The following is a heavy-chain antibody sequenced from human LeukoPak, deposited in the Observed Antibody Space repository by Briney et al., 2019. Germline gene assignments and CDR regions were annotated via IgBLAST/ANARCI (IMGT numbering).Heavy chain of an antibody. V-gene: IGHV3-21*01. D-gene: IGHD2-21*02. CDR1: GFTFSSYS. J-gene: IGHJ6*02. CDR2: ISSSSSYI. Sequence: GGSLRLSCAASGFTFSSYSMNRVRQAPGKGLEWVSSISSSSSYIYYADSVKGRFTISRDNAKNSLYLQMNSLRAEDTAVYYCAALGDDYYYYGMDVWGQGTTVTVSS. CDR3: AALGDDYYYYGMDV.